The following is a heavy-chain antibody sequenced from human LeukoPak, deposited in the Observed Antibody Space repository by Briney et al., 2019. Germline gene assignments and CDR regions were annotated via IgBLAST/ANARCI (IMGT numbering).Heavy chain of an antibody. Sequence: GASVTVSCKASGYTFTSYYMHWVRQAPGQGLEWMGIINPSGGSTSYAQKFQGRVTMTRDTSTSTVYMELSSLRSEDTAVYYCARGNIVVVPAAITYWFDPWGQGTLVTVSS. CDR1: GYTFTSYY. J-gene: IGHJ5*02. D-gene: IGHD2-2*01. CDR2: INPSGGST. CDR3: ARGNIVVVPAAITYWFDP. V-gene: IGHV1-46*01.